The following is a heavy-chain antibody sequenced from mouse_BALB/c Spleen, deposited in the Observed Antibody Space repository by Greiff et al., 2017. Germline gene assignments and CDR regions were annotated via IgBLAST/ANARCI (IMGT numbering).Heavy chain of an antibody. J-gene: IGHJ4*01. Sequence: EVQGVESGPELVKPGASVKMSCKASGYAFTSYVMHWVKQKPGQGLEWIGYINPYNDGTKYNEKFKGKATLTSDKSSSTAYMELSSLTSEDSAVYYCARRGLRVSYAMDYWGQGTSVTVSS. V-gene: IGHV1-14*01. CDR3: ARRGLRVSYAMDY. CDR2: INPYNDGT. D-gene: IGHD2-2*01. CDR1: GYAFTSYV.